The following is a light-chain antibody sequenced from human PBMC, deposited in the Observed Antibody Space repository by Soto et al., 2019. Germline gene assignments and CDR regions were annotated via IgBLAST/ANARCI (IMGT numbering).Light chain of an antibody. Sequence: DIQMTQSPSSLSASVGDRVTITCRASQAIREYLAWYQQKPGTVPKLLIYAASTLQPGVPSRFSGSGSGTDFTLTISSLQPEDFQTYYCQRYNSAPWTFGQGTRVEIK. CDR3: QRYNSAPWT. V-gene: IGKV1-27*01. CDR1: QAIREY. J-gene: IGKJ1*01. CDR2: AAS.